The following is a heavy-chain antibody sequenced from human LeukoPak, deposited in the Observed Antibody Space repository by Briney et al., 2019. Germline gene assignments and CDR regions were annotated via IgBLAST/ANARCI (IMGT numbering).Heavy chain of an antibody. D-gene: IGHD3-3*01. Sequence: NSSETLSLTCTLSGGSISTYYWSWIRQPPGKGLEWIGYIYYSGSSGYNPSLKSRGTISVDTSKNQFSLKLSSVTAADTAVYYCARGTITVVPAFDIWGQGTMVTVSS. CDR2: IYYSGSS. CDR3: ARGTITVVPAFDI. J-gene: IGHJ3*02. V-gene: IGHV4-59*12. CDR1: GGSISTYY.